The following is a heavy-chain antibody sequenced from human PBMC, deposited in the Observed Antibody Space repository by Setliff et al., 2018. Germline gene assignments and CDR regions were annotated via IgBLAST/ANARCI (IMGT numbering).Heavy chain of an antibody. CDR2: IYYSGST. CDR3: AREDASGSARRFDP. D-gene: IGHD3-10*01. J-gene: IGHJ5*02. Sequence: PSETLSLTCTVSGGSISSGDYYWSWIRQPPGKGLEWIGYIYYSGSTYYNPSLKSRVTISVDTSKNHFSLELSSVTAADTAVYYCAREDASGSARRFDPWGQGTLVTVSS. CDR1: GGSISSGDYY. V-gene: IGHV4-30-4*08.